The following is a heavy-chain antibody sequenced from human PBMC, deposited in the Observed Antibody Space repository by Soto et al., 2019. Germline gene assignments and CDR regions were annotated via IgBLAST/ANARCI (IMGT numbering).Heavy chain of an antibody. CDR1: GFTFSSYG. D-gene: IGHD3-3*01. J-gene: IGHJ3*02. CDR2: ISYDGSNK. Sequence: QVQLVESGGGVVQPGRSLRLSCAASGFTFSSYGMHWVRQAPGKGLEWVAVISYDGSNKYYADSVKGRFTISRDNSKNPLYLQMNSLRAEDTAVYYCAKDASTYYDFWSGYYSPMGINHDAFDIWGQGTMVTVSS. CDR3: AKDASTYYDFWSGYYSPMGINHDAFDI. V-gene: IGHV3-30*18.